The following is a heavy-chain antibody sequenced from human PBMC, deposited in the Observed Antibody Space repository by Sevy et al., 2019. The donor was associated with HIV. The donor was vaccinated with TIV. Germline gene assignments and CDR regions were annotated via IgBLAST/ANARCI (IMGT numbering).Heavy chain of an antibody. V-gene: IGHV3-23*01. Sequence: GESLKISCAASGFNFNNYVMTWVRQAPGKGLEWVSTISANGSVTYHSDSVRGRLTISRDNSRNTVSLQMNSLRVEDTAIYYCVKDTPFRRFTLSGMAGAHEYYFDYWGQGTRVTVSS. CDR3: VKDTPFRRFTLSGMAGAHEYYFDY. CDR2: ISANGSVT. CDR1: GFNFNNYV. J-gene: IGHJ4*02. D-gene: IGHD3-3*01.